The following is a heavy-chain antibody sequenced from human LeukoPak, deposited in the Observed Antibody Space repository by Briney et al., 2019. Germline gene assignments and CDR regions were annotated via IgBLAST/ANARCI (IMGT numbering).Heavy chain of an antibody. Sequence: ASVTVSCTASGYTFSGYYMHWVRQAPGQGLEWMGWINPNSGGTNYAQTVKGRVTITRDTSNSTAYIELSRLRSDDPAVYYCARAPPHDTSGYSDSFDPWGQGTLVTVSS. J-gene: IGHJ5*02. CDR2: INPNSGGT. CDR3: ARAPPHDTSGYSDSFDP. CDR1: GYTFSGYY. V-gene: IGHV1-2*02. D-gene: IGHD3-22*01.